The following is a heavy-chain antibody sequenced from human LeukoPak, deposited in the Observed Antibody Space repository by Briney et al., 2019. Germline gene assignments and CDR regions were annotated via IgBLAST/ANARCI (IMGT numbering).Heavy chain of an antibody. CDR3: ATSKSSSGWYWDY. CDR2: IYTSGST. D-gene: IGHD6-19*01. V-gene: IGHV4-4*07. Sequence: PSETLSLTCTVSGGSISSYYWSWIRQPAGKGLEWIGRIYTSGSTNYNPPLKSRVTMSVDTSKNQFSLKLSSVTAADTAVFYCATSKSSSGWYWDYWGQGTLVTVSS. J-gene: IGHJ4*02. CDR1: GGSISSYY.